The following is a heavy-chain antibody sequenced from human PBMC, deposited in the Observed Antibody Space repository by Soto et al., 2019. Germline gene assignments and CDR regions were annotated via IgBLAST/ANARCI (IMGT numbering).Heavy chain of an antibody. CDR1: GYTFTSYA. Sequence: GASVKVSCKASGYTFTSYAMHWVRQAPGQRLEWMGWINAGNGNTKYSQKFQGRVTITRDTSASTAYMELSSLRSEDTAVYYCARDGGEYSSSPYNWFDPWGQGTLVTVSS. V-gene: IGHV1-3*01. CDR2: INAGNGNT. J-gene: IGHJ5*02. CDR3: ARDGGEYSSSPYNWFDP. D-gene: IGHD6-13*01.